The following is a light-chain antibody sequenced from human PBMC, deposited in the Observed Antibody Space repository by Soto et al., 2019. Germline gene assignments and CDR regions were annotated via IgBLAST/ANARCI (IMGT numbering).Light chain of an antibody. J-gene: IGLJ3*02. Sequence: QSALTQPASVSGSPGQSITISCTGTSSAVGSYNLVSWYQQHPGKAPKLMIYEVSRRPSGVSNRFSGSKSGNTASLTISGLQAEDEADYYCCSYAGSNTWVFGGGTKLTVL. CDR3: CSYAGSNTWV. CDR2: EVS. V-gene: IGLV2-23*02. CDR1: SSAVGSYNL.